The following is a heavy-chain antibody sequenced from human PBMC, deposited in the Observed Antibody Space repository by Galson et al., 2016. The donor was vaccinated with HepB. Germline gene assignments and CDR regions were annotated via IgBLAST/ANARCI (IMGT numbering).Heavy chain of an antibody. D-gene: IGHD3-10*01. CDR2: ISSSGDTK. Sequence: SLRLSCAASGYAFSSYSMNWVRQAPGKGLEWVSYISSSGDTKHYIDSVKGRFTISRDNVKNSLSLQMSSLRAEDTAVYYCMREANICAGEKAEYWGQRALVTVSS. CDR3: MREANICAGEKAEY. V-gene: IGHV3-48*01. CDR1: GYAFSSYS. J-gene: IGHJ4*02.